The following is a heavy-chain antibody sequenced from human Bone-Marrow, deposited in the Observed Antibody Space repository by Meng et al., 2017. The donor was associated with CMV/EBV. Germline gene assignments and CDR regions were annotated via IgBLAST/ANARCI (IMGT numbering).Heavy chain of an antibody. V-gene: IGHV3-53*01. J-gene: IGHJ4*02. D-gene: IGHD6-13*01. CDR2: IYSGGST. Sequence: GEALKISCAASGFTVSSNYMSWVRQAPGKGLEWVSVIYSGGSTYYADSVKGRFTISRDNSKNTLYLQMNSLRAEDTAVYYCAREAAGGVGYFDYWGQGTLVAVSS. CDR1: GFTVSSNY. CDR3: AREAAGGVGYFDY.